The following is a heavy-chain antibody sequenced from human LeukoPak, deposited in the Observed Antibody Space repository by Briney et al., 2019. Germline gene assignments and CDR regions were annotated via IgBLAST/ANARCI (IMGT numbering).Heavy chain of an antibody. D-gene: IGHD3-22*01. Sequence: PGGSLRLSCAASGFTFSSYGMHWVRQAPGKGLEWVAFIRYDGSNKYYADSVKGRFTISRDNSKNTLYLQMNSLRAEDTAVYYCAKDGAIFRSGYLPGYFQHWGQGTLATVSS. J-gene: IGHJ1*01. CDR2: IRYDGSNK. CDR1: GFTFSSYG. V-gene: IGHV3-30*02. CDR3: AKDGAIFRSGYLPGYFQH.